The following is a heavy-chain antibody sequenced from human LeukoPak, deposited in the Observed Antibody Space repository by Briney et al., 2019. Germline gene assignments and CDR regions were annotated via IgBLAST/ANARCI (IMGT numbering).Heavy chain of an antibody. CDR2: IYYSGNT. J-gene: IGHJ4*02. CDR1: GASISSYY. V-gene: IGHV4-59*01. D-gene: IGHD5-24*01. CDR3: ARVYGYNLYYFDY. Sequence: ASETLSLTCTVSGASISSYYWSWIRQPPGKGLEWIGYIYYSGNTNYNPSLKSRVTISVDTSKKQFSLKLSSVTAADTAVYYCARVYGYNLYYFDYWGQGTLVTVSS.